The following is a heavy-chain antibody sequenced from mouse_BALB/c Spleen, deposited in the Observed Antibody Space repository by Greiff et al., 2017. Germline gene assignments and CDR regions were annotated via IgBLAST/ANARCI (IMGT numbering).Heavy chain of an antibody. V-gene: IGHV3-2*02. J-gene: IGHJ2*01. CDR1: GYSITSDYA. Sequence: EVKLVESGPGLVKPSQSLSLTCTVTGYSITSDYAWNWIRQFPGNKLEWMGYISYSGSTSYNPSLKSRISITRDTSKNQFFLQLNSVTTEDTATYYCARAYYGNYRGYFDYWGQGTTLTVSS. D-gene: IGHD2-10*01. CDR3: ARAYYGNYRGYFDY. CDR2: ISYSGST.